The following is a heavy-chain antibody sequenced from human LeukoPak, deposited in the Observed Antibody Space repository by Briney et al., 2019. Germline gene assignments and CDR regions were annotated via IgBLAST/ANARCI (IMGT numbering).Heavy chain of an antibody. CDR1: GFTFSSYA. J-gene: IGHJ4*02. CDR3: ARGNFEWLRIRATYYFDY. CDR2: ISSSSSTI. V-gene: IGHV3-48*02. Sequence: GGSLRLSCAASGFTFSSYAMSWVRQAPGKGLEWVSYISSSSSTIYYADSVKGRFTISRDNAKNSLYLQMNSLRDEDTAVYYCARGNFEWLRIRATYYFDYWGQGTLVTVSS. D-gene: IGHD5-12*01.